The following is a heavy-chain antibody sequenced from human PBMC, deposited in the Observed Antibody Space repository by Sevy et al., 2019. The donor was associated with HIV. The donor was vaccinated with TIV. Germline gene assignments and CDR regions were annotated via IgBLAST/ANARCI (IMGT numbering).Heavy chain of an antibody. Sequence: GGFLRLSCAASGFTFRNYAMTWVRQAPGKGLQWISAISGGDDSTYYADSVKGRFTISRDNSKNTLYLQMNSLRAEDTASSYCAKHLAFIVGDAFDIWGQGTLVTVSS. J-gene: IGHJ3*02. CDR1: GFTFRNYA. D-gene: IGHD1-26*01. CDR3: AKHLAFIVGDAFDI. CDR2: ISGGDDST. V-gene: IGHV3-23*01.